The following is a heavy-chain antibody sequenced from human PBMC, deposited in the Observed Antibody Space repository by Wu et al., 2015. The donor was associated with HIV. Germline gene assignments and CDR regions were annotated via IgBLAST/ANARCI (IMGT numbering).Heavy chain of an antibody. CDR2: MNPNSGNI. J-gene: IGHJ5*02. Sequence: QVQLVQSGAEVKKPGASVKVSCKAFGYNFNNYDINWVRQAAGQGLEWMGWMNPNSGNIGYAQKFQGRVTLTRNSSINTAYMELSDLKYEDTAVYYCARVLYGTDRYYAWFDPWGQGTPVTVS. V-gene: IGHV1-8*01. CDR3: ARVLYGTDRYYAWFDP. CDR1: GYNFNNYD. D-gene: IGHD3-10*01.